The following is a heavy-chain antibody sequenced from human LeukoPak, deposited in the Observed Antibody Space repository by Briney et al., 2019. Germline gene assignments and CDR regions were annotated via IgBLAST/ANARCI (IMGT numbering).Heavy chain of an antibody. CDR1: GYTFTSYG. D-gene: IGHD5-12*01. CDR2: ISTYNRNT. CDR3: ARDGAGVDPNDY. V-gene: IGHV1-18*01. Sequence: ASGKVSCKASGYTFTSYGISWVRQAPGQGLEWRGGISTYNRNTNYAQKLQGRVTMTTDTSTSTAYMELRSLRSDDTAVYYCARDGAGVDPNDYWGQGTLVTVSS. J-gene: IGHJ4*02.